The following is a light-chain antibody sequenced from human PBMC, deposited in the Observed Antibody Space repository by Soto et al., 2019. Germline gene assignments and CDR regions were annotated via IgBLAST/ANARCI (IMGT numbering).Light chain of an antibody. J-gene: IGKJ4*01. CDR1: QSVRSN. CDR3: QQYSAWPLT. V-gene: IGKV3-15*01. CDR2: GAS. Sequence: EIVMTQSPAIMSVSPGERATLFCRASQSVRSNFLSWYQHKPGQAPRLLIHGASTRATGVPARFSGSASETEFTLTISSLQSEYFAVYYCQQYSAWPLTFGGGTKVEIK.